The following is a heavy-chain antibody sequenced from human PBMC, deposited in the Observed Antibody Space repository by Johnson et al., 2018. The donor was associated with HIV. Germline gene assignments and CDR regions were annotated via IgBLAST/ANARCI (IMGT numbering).Heavy chain of an antibody. CDR3: AKATQGSFDI. J-gene: IGHJ3*02. CDR1: GFTFSSYA. V-gene: IGHV3-23*04. Sequence: VQLVESGGGSVQPGGSLRLSCAASGFTFSSYAMSWVRQAPGKGLEWVSTISSSGGNTYYADSVKGRFPISRDNSKNTLYLPMNSLRAEDTAVYYCAKATQGSFDIWGQGTMVTVSS. CDR2: ISSSGGNT.